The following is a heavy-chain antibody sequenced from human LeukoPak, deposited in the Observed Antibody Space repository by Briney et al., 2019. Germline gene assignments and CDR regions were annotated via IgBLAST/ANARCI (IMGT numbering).Heavy chain of an antibody. J-gene: IGHJ4*02. Sequence: GGSLRLSCAVSGIALSNYGMSWVRQAPGKGLEWVAGITGSGGSTNYADSVKGRFTISRDDPKNTLYLQMNSLRAEDTAVYFCAKRGVVIRVILVGFHKEAYYFDSWGQGALVTVSS. CDR1: GIALSNYG. D-gene: IGHD3-22*01. CDR2: ITGSGGST. V-gene: IGHV3-23*01. CDR3: AKRGVVIRVILVGFHKEAYYFDS.